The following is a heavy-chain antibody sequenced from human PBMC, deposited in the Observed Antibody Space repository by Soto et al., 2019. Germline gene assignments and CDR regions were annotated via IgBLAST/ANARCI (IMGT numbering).Heavy chain of an antibody. CDR3: ARESSGFDY. Sequence: ASVKVSCKASACTFTSYFMHWVRQAPGQGLEWMGIINPSGGSPTYAQQFQGRITMTSDASTSTVFMDLSSLRSEDTAMYYCARESSGFDYWGQGTLVTVSS. CDR2: INPSGGSP. V-gene: IGHV1-46*01. J-gene: IGHJ4*02. CDR1: ACTFTSYF.